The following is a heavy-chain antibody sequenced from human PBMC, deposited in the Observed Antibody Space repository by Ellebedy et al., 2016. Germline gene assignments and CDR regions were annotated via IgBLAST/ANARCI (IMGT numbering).Heavy chain of an antibody. Sequence: WFRQPPGQGLEWVGSLYYSGSTYFNPSLKSRVTISGDTSKSQFSLKLTSVTAADTAVYYCARSMADDYNFVYWGQGTLVTVSS. CDR3: ARSMADDYNFVY. D-gene: IGHD5-24*01. V-gene: IGHV4-39*07. J-gene: IGHJ4*02. CDR2: LYYSGST.